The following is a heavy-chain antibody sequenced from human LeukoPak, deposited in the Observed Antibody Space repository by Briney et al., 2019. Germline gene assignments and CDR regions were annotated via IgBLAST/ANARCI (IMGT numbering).Heavy chain of an antibody. V-gene: IGHV2-70*11. Sequence: SGPALVKPTQTLTPTCTFSGFSLSTSGMCVSWIRQPPGKALEWLARIDWDDDKYCSTSLKTRLTISKDTSKNQVVLTMTNMDPVDTATYYCARMANNYYDSSGYYPPDSWGQGTLVTVSS. D-gene: IGHD3-22*01. CDR1: GFSLSTSGMC. J-gene: IGHJ5*01. CDR2: IDWDDDK. CDR3: ARMANNYYDSSGYYPPDS.